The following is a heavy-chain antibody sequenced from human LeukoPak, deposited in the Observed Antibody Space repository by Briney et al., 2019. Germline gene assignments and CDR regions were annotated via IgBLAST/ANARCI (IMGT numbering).Heavy chain of an antibody. CDR3: ARGYEVETYYDFWSGYPNWFDP. Sequence: GESLRIFCKGSGYTFTSYWIIWVRQMPGKGLEWMGRIDPSDSYTNYSPSFEGHVTISADKSISTAYLQWSSLEASDTAMYYCARGYEVETYYDFWSGYPNWFDPWGQGTLVTVSS. CDR1: GYTFTSYW. D-gene: IGHD3-3*01. J-gene: IGHJ5*02. V-gene: IGHV5-10-1*01. CDR2: IDPSDSYT.